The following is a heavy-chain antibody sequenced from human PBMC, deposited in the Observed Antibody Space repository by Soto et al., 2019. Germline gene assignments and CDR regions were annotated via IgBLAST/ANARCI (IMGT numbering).Heavy chain of an antibody. CDR2: IIPIFGTA. V-gene: IGHV1-69*12. Sequence: QVQLVQSGAEVKKPGSSVKVSCTASGGTFSSYAISWVRQAPGQGLEWMGGIIPIFGTADYAQKFQGRVTITADESTSTAYMELSSRRSEDTAVYYCACTVSNYYYYGMDVWGQGTTVTVSS. J-gene: IGHJ6*02. D-gene: IGHD2-8*01. CDR3: ACTVSNYYYYGMDV. CDR1: GGTFSSYA.